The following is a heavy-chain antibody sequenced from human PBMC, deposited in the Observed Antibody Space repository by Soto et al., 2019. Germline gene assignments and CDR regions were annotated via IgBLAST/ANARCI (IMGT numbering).Heavy chain of an antibody. D-gene: IGHD3-10*01. CDR1: GGSFSCYY. J-gene: IGHJ6*02. CDR2: INHSGST. CDR3: ARGENVLLWFGEPSHYGMDV. Sequence: PSETLSLTCAVYGGSFSCYYWIWIRQPPGKGLEWIGEINHSGSTNYNPSLKSRVTISVDTSKNQFSLKLSSVTAADTAVYYCARGENVLLWFGEPSHYGMDVWGQGTTVTVSS. V-gene: IGHV4-34*01.